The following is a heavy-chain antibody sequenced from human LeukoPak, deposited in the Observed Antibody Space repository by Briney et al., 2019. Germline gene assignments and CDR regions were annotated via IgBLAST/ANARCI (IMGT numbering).Heavy chain of an antibody. CDR2: ISSSGSTI. Sequence: PGGALRLSCAASGFSFRDYYMSWIRQAPGKGLEWVSYISSSGSTIYYADSVKGRFTISRDNAKNSLYLQMNSLRAEDTAVYYCARGSIAARLYYFDYWGQGTLVTVSS. CDR3: ARGSIAARLYYFDY. J-gene: IGHJ4*02. V-gene: IGHV3-11*01. CDR1: GFSFRDYY. D-gene: IGHD6-6*01.